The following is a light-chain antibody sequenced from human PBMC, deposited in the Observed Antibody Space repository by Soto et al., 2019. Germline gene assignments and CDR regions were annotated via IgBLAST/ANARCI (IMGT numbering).Light chain of an antibody. Sequence: QSALTQPASVSGSPGQSITISCTGTSRDIGNYNYDSWYQQLPGKAPKLVIYEVSNRPSGISDRFSGSKSGQTASLTISGLQTEDEADYFCGSYRSSNTLVVFGGGTKLTVL. CDR3: GSYRSSNTLVV. V-gene: IGLV2-14*01. J-gene: IGLJ3*02. CDR2: EVS. CDR1: SRDIGNYNY.